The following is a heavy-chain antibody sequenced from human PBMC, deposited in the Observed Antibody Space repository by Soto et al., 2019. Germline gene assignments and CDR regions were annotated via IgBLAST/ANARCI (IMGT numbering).Heavy chain of an antibody. Sequence: GGSLRLSCAASGFTFSGSAMHWVRQASGKGLEWVGRIRSKANSYATAYAASVKGRFTISRDDSKNTAYLQMNSLKTEDAAVYCCTRREGLDYWGQGTLVTVSS. D-gene: IGHD2-21*01. V-gene: IGHV3-73*01. CDR2: IRSKANSYAT. CDR3: TRREGLDY. CDR1: GFTFSGSA. J-gene: IGHJ4*02.